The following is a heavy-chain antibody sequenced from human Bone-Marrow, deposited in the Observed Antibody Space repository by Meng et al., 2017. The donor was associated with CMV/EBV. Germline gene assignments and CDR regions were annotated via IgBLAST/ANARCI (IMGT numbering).Heavy chain of an antibody. J-gene: IGHJ4*02. CDR3: AREAVAAHYVQY. Sequence: GGSLRLSCAASGFTFSSYAMSWVRQAPGKGLEWVSAISGSGGSTYYADSVKGRFTISRDNAKNSLYLQMNSLRAEDTAVYYCAREAVAAHYVQYWGQGTLVTVSS. CDR1: GFTFSSYA. V-gene: IGHV3-23*01. CDR2: ISGSGGST. D-gene: IGHD6-19*01.